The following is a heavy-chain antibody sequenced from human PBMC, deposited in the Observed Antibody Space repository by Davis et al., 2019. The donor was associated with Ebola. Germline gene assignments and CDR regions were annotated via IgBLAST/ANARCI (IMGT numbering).Heavy chain of an antibody. J-gene: IGHJ4*02. D-gene: IGHD3-3*01. CDR3: AKDYDFWSGYPYYFDY. CDR1: GFTFSSYA. CDR2: ISGSGGST. V-gene: IGHV3-23*01. Sequence: GESLKISCAASGFTFSSYAMSWVRQAPGKGLEWVSAISGSGGSTYYADSVKGRFTISRDNSKNTLYLQMNSLRAEDTAVYYCAKDYDFWSGYPYYFDYWGQGTLVTVSS.